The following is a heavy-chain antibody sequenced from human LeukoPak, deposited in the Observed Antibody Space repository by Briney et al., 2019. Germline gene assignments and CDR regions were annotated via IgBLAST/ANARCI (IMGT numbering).Heavy chain of an antibody. J-gene: IGHJ5*02. CDR2: ISAYNGNT. D-gene: IGHD2-2*01. V-gene: IGHV1-18*01. Sequence: ASVKVSCKASGYTFTSYGISWVRQAPGQGLEWMGWISAYNGNTNYAQKLQGRVTMTTDTSTSTAYMELRSLRSDDTAVYYCARDGPTIVVVPAAIGGYNWFDPCDQGTLVTVSS. CDR3: ARDGPTIVVVPAAIGGYNWFDP. CDR1: GYTFTSYG.